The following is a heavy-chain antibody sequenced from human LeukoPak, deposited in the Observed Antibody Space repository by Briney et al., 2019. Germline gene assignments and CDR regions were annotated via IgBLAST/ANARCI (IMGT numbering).Heavy chain of an antibody. CDR1: GFTFSSYG. V-gene: IGHV3-30*12. CDR2: ISYDGSNK. J-gene: IGHJ4*02. CDR3: ARVSTVTTPAY. Sequence: GGSLRLSCAASGFTFSSYGMHWVRQAPGKGLEWVAVISYDGSNKYYADSVKGRFTISRDNSKNTLYLQMNSLRAEDTAVYYCARVSTVTTPAYWGQGTLVTVSS. D-gene: IGHD4-17*01.